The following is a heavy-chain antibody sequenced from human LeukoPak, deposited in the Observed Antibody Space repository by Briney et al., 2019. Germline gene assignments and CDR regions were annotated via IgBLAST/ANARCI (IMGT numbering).Heavy chain of an antibody. CDR2: ISAYNGNT. V-gene: IGHV1-18*01. CDR1: GYTFTSYG. Sequence: GASVKVSCKASGYTFTSYGISWVRQAPGQGLEWMGWISAYNGNTNYAQKLQGRVTMTTDTSTSTAYMELRSLRSDDTAVYYCARDSAHRPMVSSYGDYWGQGTLVTVSS. J-gene: IGHJ4*02. CDR3: ARDSAHRPMVSSYGDY. D-gene: IGHD5-18*01.